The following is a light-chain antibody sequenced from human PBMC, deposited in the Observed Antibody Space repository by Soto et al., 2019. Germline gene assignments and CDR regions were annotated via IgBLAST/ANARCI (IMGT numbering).Light chain of an antibody. CDR3: QQRSNWPT. Sequence: PGERATPSCRASQSISNFLAWYQQKPGQAPRLLIYDASTRATGIPARFSGSGSGTAFTLTISNLEPEDFAVYYCQQRSNWPTFGGGTKVDI. CDR2: DAS. CDR1: QSISNF. J-gene: IGKJ4*01. V-gene: IGKV3-11*01.